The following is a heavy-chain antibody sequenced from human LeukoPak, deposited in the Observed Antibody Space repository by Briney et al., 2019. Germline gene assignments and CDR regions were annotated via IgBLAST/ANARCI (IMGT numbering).Heavy chain of an antibody. CDR1: GYTFADCY. CDR3: ARDVEVGGIDY. CDR2: INPNGGGT. D-gene: IGHD6-19*01. Sequence: ASVKASCKASGYTFADCYVHRVRQAPGQGLEWMGWINPNGGGTKYAQRFQGRVTMTRDTSISTAYMELSRLRSDDTAVYYWARDVEVGGIDYWGQGTLVTVSS. J-gene: IGHJ4*02. V-gene: IGHV1-2*02.